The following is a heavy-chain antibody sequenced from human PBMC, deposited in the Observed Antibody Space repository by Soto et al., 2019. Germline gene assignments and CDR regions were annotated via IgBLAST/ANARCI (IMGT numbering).Heavy chain of an antibody. J-gene: IGHJ4*02. D-gene: IGHD2-15*01. CDR1: GFTFSSYG. CDR2: ISYDGSNK. Sequence: PGGSLRLSCAASGFTFSSYGMHWIRQAPGKGLEWVAFISYDGSNKYYADSVKGRFTISRDNSKNTLYLQMNSLRAEDTAVYYCAKVGADGHFDYWGQGTLVTVSS. CDR3: AKVGADGHFDY. V-gene: IGHV3-30*18.